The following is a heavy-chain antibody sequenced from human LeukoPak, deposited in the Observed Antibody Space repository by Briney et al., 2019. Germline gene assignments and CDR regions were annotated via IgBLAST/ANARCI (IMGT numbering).Heavy chain of an antibody. V-gene: IGHV5-51*01. CDR3: ARTGDRMTTVPHFGY. D-gene: IGHD4-17*01. CDR1: GYSFTSYW. J-gene: IGHJ4*02. CDR2: IYPGDSDT. Sequence: GESLKISCKGSGYSFTSYWIGWVRQMPGKGLEWRGIIYPGDSDTIYSPSFQGQVPISAAKSISTAYLQWSSLKASDTAMYYCARTGDRMTTVPHFGYWGQGTLVTVSS.